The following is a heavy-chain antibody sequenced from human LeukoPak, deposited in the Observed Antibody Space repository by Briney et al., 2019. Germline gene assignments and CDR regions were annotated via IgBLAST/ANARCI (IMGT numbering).Heavy chain of an antibody. CDR1: GYTFTSYI. Sequence: ASVKVSCKASGYTFTSYIISWVRQAPGQGLEWMGWINAYNGNTNYAHRVQGRVNITNDTSTSTADMELRSLRSDDTAVYYCARDRHIAAAVYYYYMDVWGKGTPVTVSS. D-gene: IGHD6-13*01. CDR3: ARDRHIAAAVYYYYMDV. J-gene: IGHJ6*03. CDR2: INAYNGNT. V-gene: IGHV1-18*01.